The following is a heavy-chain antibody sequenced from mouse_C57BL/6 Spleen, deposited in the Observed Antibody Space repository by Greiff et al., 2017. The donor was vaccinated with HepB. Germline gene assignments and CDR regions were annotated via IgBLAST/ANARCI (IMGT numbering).Heavy chain of an antibody. CDR2: IYPGDGDT. CDR3: ASNNWPYAMDY. D-gene: IGHD4-1*01. J-gene: IGHJ4*01. Sequence: VQLQQSGPELVKPGASVKISCKASGYAFSSSWLNWVKQRPGKGLEWIGRIYPGDGDTNYNGKFKGKATLTADKSSSTAYMQLSSLTSEDSAVYFCASNNWPYAMDYWGQGTSVTVSS. CDR1: GYAFSSSW. V-gene: IGHV1-82*01.